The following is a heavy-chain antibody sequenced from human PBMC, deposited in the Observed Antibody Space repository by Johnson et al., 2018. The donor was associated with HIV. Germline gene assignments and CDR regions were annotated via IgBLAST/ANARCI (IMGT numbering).Heavy chain of an antibody. CDR1: GFIFDDYD. CDR3: ARDRVHGGSYYSGAFDI. CDR2: ISWNGGST. D-gene: IGHD1-26*01. V-gene: IGHV3-20*04. Sequence: EVQLVESGGGVVRPGGSLRLSCAASGFIFDDYDMSWVRQAPGKGLEWVSGISWNGGSTGYADSVEGRFTISRDNAKNSLYLQMNSLRAEDTALYYCARDRVHGGSYYSGAFDIWGQGTMVTVSS. J-gene: IGHJ3*02.